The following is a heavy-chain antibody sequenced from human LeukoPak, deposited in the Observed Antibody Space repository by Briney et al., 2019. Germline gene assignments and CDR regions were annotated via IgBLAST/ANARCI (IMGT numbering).Heavy chain of an antibody. CDR1: GFTFSSYA. D-gene: IGHD5-18*01. V-gene: IGHV3-23*01. CDR2: ISGSGGST. Sequence: GGSLRLSCAASGFTFSSYAMSWVRQAPGKGLEWFSAISGSGGSTYYADSVKGRFTISRDNSKNTLYLQMNSLRAEHTAVYYCAKKRGMQLWQYYFDYWGQGTLVTVSS. CDR3: AKKRGMQLWQYYFDY. J-gene: IGHJ4*02.